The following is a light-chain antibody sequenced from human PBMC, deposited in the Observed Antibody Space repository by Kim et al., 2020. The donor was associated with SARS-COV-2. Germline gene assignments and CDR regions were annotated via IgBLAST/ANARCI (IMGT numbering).Light chain of an antibody. CDR1: QTISTH. CDR2: DAS. V-gene: IGKV1-39*01. J-gene: IGKJ2*01. Sequence: ASIGDRVSITCRASQTISTHLHWYQQKPGKAPKLLIYDASTLQSGVPSRFSGSGSGTNFTLTISSLQLEDFATYYCQQNYITPPVTFGQGTKLEI. CDR3: QQNYITPPVT.